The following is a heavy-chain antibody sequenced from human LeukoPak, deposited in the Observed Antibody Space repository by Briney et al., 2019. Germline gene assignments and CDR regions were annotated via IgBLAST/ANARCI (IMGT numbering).Heavy chain of an antibody. Sequence: SETLSLTCTVSGGSIDNYYWTWIRQPPGKGLEWIGYVYYGGITKYNPSLMSRVTISVDTSKNQSSLKVRSVTAADTAVYYCARDVDPRFWGQGTLVTVSS. J-gene: IGHJ1*01. D-gene: IGHD5-12*01. CDR1: GGSIDNYY. CDR2: VYYGGIT. V-gene: IGHV4-59*01. CDR3: ARDVDPRF.